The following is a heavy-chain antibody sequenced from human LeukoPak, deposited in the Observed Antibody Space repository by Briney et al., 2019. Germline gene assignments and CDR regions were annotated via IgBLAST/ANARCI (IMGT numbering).Heavy chain of an antibody. CDR3: ARASMVRGGKARRRTNWFDP. Sequence: SETLSLTCTVSGGSISSYYWSWIRQPPGKGLEWIGYIYYSGSTNYNPSLKSRVTISVDTSKNQFSLKLSSVTAADTAVYYCARASMVRGGKARRRTNWFDPWGQGTLVTVSS. D-gene: IGHD3-10*01. J-gene: IGHJ5*02. CDR2: IYYSGST. CDR1: GGSISSYY. V-gene: IGHV4-59*12.